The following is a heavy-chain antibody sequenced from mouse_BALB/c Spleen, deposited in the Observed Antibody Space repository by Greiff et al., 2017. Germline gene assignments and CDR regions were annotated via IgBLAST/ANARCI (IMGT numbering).Heavy chain of an antibody. CDR3: ARDNYGSSSYYFDY. Sequence: DVMLVESGGGLVQPGGSLKLSCAASGFTFSSYGMSWVRQTPDKRLELVATINSNGGSTYYPDSVKGRFTISRDNAKNTLYLQMSSLKSEDTAMYYCARDNYGSSSYYFDYWGQGTTLTVSS. CDR2: INSNGGST. CDR1: GFTFSSYG. V-gene: IGHV5-6-3*01. D-gene: IGHD1-1*01. J-gene: IGHJ2*01.